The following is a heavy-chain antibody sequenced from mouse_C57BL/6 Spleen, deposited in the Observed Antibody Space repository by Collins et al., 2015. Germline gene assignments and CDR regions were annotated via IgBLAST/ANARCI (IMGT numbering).Heavy chain of an antibody. D-gene: IGHD2-4*01. V-gene: IGHV1-82*01. Sequence: QVQLQQSGPELVKPGASVKISCKASGYAFSSSWMNWMKQRPGKGLEWIGRIFPGDGDANYNGKFKGKATLTADKSSSTAYMQLSSLTSEDSAVYFCARPYYDYDWYFDVWGTGTTVTVSS. CDR2: IFPGDGDA. CDR3: ARPYYDYDWYFDV. J-gene: IGHJ1*03. CDR1: GYAFSSSW.